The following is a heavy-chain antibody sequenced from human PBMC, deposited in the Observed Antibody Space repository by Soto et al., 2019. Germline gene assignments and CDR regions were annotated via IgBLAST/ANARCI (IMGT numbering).Heavy chain of an antibody. CDR1: GGPLTSYA. CDR2: IIPIFGTA. D-gene: IGHD3-10*01. V-gene: IGHV1-69*01. CDR3: ARSSMVRGVIIPNWFDP. J-gene: IGHJ5*02. Sequence: SVKVACKASGGPLTSYAIIWVRQAPGQGLEWMGGIIPIFGTANYAQKFQGRVTITADESTSTAYMELSSLRSEDTAVYYCARSSMVRGVIIPNWFDPWGQGTLVTVSS.